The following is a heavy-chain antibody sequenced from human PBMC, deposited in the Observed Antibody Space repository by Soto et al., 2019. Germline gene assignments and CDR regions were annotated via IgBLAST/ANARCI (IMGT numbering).Heavy chain of an antibody. V-gene: IGHV1-18*04. J-gene: IGHJ5*02. CDR1: GYTFTNYG. CDR3: ARKSLSNFNWFAP. D-gene: IGHD4-4*01. Sequence: QLQLVQSGTELKKPGASVKVSCKASGYTFTNYGITWVRQAPGQGLEWMGWINADYGNTNYEQKFQGRVTMTTDTSTNAAYMELRSLRSDDTAVYYCARKSLSNFNWFAPWGQGPLVTVSS. CDR2: INADYGNT.